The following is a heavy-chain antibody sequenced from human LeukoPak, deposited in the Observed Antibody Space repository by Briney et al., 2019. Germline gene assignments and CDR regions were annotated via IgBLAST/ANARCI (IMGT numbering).Heavy chain of an antibody. V-gene: IGHV3-74*01. CDR1: EFYW. Sequence: GGSLRLSCAASEFYWMHWVRPAPGKGLVGVSRINPDVSVTSYADSVKGRFTISRDNSKNTLYLQMNSLRAEDTAVYYCARDPLIVVVPAAIPCYFDYWGQGTLVTVSS. J-gene: IGHJ4*02. D-gene: IGHD2-2*01. CDR2: INPDVSVT. CDR3: ARDPLIVVVPAAIPCYFDY.